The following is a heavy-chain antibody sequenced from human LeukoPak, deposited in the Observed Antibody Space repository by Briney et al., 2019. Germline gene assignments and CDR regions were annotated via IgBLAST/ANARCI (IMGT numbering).Heavy chain of an antibody. V-gene: IGHV4-34*01. CDR2: INHSGST. CDR3: ARGQVGKDIVVVSYYYYGMDV. Sequence: SETLSLTCAVYGGSFSGYYWSWIRQPPGKGLEWIGEINHSGSTNYNPSLKSRVTISVDTSKNQFSLKLSSVTAADTAVYYCARGQVGKDIVVVSYYYYGMDVWGQGTTVTVSS. CDR1: GGSFSGYY. J-gene: IGHJ6*02. D-gene: IGHD2-2*01.